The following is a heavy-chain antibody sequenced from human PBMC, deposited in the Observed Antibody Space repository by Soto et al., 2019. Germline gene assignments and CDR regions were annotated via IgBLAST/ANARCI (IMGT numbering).Heavy chain of an antibody. CDR2: INHSGST. D-gene: IGHD6-13*01. CDR1: GGSFSGYY. V-gene: IGHV4-34*01. CDR3: ARGLYSSSWSPDSTSPSFDY. Sequence: SETLSLTCAVYGGSFSGYYWSLLRQPPGKGLEWIGEINHSGSTNYNPSLKSRVTISVDTSKNQFSLKLSSVTAADTAVYYCARGLYSSSWSPDSTSPSFDYWGQGTLVTVSS. J-gene: IGHJ4*02.